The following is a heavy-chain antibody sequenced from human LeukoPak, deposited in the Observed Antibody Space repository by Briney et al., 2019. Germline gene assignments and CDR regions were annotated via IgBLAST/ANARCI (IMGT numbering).Heavy chain of an antibody. J-gene: IGHJ5*02. CDR1: GGSFSGYY. D-gene: IGHD6-13*01. Sequence: SETLSLTCAVYGGSFSGYYWSWIRQPPGKGLEWIGEINHSGSTNYNPSLKSRVTISVDTSKNQFSLKLSSVTAADTAVYYCARAKGIYWFDPWGQGTLVTVSS. V-gene: IGHV4-34*01. CDR3: ARAKGIYWFDP. CDR2: INHSGST.